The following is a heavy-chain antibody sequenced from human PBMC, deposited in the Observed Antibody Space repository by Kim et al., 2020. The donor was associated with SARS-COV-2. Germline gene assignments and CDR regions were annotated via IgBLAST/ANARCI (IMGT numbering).Heavy chain of an antibody. CDR3: ARTRDSSGYTIDY. Sequence: TPSLKSRGTISVDTSKNQFSLKLSSVPAADTAVYYCARTRDSSGYTIDYWGQGTLVTVSS. D-gene: IGHD3-22*01. V-gene: IGHV4-31*02. J-gene: IGHJ4*02.